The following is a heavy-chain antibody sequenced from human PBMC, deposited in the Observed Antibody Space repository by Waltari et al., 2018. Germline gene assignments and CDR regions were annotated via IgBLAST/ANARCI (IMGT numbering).Heavy chain of an antibody. D-gene: IGHD3-3*01. CDR1: GGSISSSSYY. J-gene: IGHJ6*03. CDR3: ARGRSDFWSGYPYYYYYMDV. Sequence: QLQLQESGPGLVEPSETLSLTCTVSGGSISSSSYYWGWIRQPPGQGLEWIGSIYYSGSTYYNPSLKSRVTISVDTSKNQFSLKLSSVTAADTAVYYCARGRSDFWSGYPYYYYYMDVWGKGTTVTISS. CDR2: IYYSGST. V-gene: IGHV4-39*07.